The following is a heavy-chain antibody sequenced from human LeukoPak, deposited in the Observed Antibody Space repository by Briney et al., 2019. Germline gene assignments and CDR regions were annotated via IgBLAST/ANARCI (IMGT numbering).Heavy chain of an antibody. CDR1: GYTFTSYY. J-gene: IGHJ5*02. V-gene: IGHV1-46*01. CDR2: INPTGSGT. CDR3: ARDNSVGNNAWWFDP. Sequence: ASVKVSCKASGYTFTSYYMHWVGQAPGQGLEWVGLINPTGSGTLYAQKFQGRVTMTRDMSTSTDYMELSSLRFEDTAVYYCARDNSVGNNAWWFDPWGQGTLVTVSS. D-gene: IGHD1-26*01.